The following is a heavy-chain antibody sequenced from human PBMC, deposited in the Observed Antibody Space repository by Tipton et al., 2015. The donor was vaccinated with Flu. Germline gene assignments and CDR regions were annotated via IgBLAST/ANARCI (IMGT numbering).Heavy chain of an antibody. V-gene: IGHV3-53*01. CDR1: GFTVSTSY. CDR2: VYDDGRT. CDR3: AWDEGGTYPD. D-gene: IGHD1-1*01. J-gene: IGHJ4*02. Sequence: VQLVQSGGGLIRPGGSLRLSCAVSGFTVSTSYMSWVRQPPGKGLEWVAIVYDDGRTYYADSVEGRVAISRDNSKNVLYLQMNSLRADDTDVYVCAWDEGGTYPDCGQRTLVTVSS.